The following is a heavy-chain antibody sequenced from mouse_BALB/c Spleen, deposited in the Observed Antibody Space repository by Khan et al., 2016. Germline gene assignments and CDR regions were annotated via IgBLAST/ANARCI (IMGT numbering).Heavy chain of an antibody. V-gene: IGHV1-61*01. CDR2: IDPYDSET. CDR1: GYTFTSYW. CDR3: ARGGYYSHWDFDV. J-gene: IGHJ1*01. D-gene: IGHD2-3*01. Sequence: QVQLQQPGAELVRPGASVKLSCKASGYTFTSYWMDWVKQRPEQGLEWIGRIDPYDSETHYNQKFKDKAILTVDKSSSTAYMQLSSLTSEDSAVYYFARGGYYSHWDFDVWGPGTTVTVSS.